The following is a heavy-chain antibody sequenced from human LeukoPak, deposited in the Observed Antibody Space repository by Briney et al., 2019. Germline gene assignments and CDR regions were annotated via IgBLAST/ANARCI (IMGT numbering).Heavy chain of an antibody. V-gene: IGHV3-30-3*01. CDR2: ISYDGSNK. Sequence: PGGSLRPSCAASGFTFSSYAMHWVRQAPGKGLGWVAVISYDGSNKYYADSVKGRFTISRDNSKNTLYLQMNSLRAEDTAVYYCASGMPYSSGWYTPGGYFDYWGQGTLVTVSS. J-gene: IGHJ4*02. CDR3: ASGMPYSSGWYTPGGYFDY. CDR1: GFTFSSYA. D-gene: IGHD6-19*01.